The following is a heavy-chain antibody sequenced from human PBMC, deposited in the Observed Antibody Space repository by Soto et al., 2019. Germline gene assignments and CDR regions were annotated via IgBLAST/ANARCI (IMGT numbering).Heavy chain of an antibody. Sequence: GGSLRLSCAASGFTFSSYWMSWVRQAPGKGLEWVANIKQDGSEKYYVDSVKGRFTISRDNAKNSLYLQMNSLRAEDTAVYYCARVSSSHRDPGYYYYGMDVWGQGTTVTVSS. V-gene: IGHV3-7*01. CDR2: IKQDGSEK. CDR3: ARVSSSHRDPGYYYYGMDV. CDR1: GFTFSSYW. J-gene: IGHJ6*02. D-gene: IGHD6-6*01.